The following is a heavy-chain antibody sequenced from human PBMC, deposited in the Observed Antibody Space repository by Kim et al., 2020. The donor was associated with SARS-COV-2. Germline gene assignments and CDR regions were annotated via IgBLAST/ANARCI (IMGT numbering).Heavy chain of an antibody. CDR1: GGSISSSSHY. Sequence: SETMSLTCTVSGGSISSSSHYWGWIRQPPGKGLEWIASIYYDGSTFYNPPLKSRVTMSVDTSKNQFSLKLSSVTAGDTAVYYCARQRYCGGGFYYRLDPWGQGTLVPVSS. D-gene: IGHD2-21*01. J-gene: IGHJ5*02. CDR3: ARQRYCGGGFYYRLDP. V-gene: IGHV4-39*01. CDR2: IYYDGST.